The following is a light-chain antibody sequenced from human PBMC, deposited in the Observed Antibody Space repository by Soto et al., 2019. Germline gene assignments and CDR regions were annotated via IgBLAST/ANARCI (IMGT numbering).Light chain of an antibody. CDR3: SSYAGSNNLV. CDR2: EVS. J-gene: IGLJ2*01. Sequence: QSALTQPPSASGSPGQSFTISCTGTSSDVGGYNYVSWYQQHPGKAPKLMIYEVSKRPSGVPDRFSGSKSGNTASLTVSGRQAEDEADDYCSSYAGSNNLVFGGGTKLTVL. V-gene: IGLV2-8*01. CDR1: SSDVGGYNY.